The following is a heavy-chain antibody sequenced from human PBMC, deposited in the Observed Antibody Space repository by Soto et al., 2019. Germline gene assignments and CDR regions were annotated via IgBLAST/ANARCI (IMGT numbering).Heavy chain of an antibody. V-gene: IGHV3-30*18. J-gene: IGHJ4*02. CDR2: ISYDGSNK. CDR1: GFTFSSYG. CDR3: AKPDPVDTAMVSK. D-gene: IGHD5-18*01. Sequence: ESGGGVVQPGRSLRLSCAASGFTFSSYGMHWVRQAPGKGLEWVAVISYDGSNKYYADSVKGRFTISRDNSKNTLYLQMNSLRAEDTAVYYCAKPDPVDTAMVSKWGQGTLVTVSS.